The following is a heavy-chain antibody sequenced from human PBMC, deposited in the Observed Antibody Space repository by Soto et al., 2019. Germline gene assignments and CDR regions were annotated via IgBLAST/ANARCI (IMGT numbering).Heavy chain of an antibody. D-gene: IGHD3-16*02. Sequence: GGSLRLSCAASGFTFNNYAMSWVRQAPGKGLEWVSTISFSGFTTYYADSVKGRFTISRDNSKNALYLQMNSLRAEDTAIYYCAKAGLRLEELSKRGPFDYWGQGSLVTVSS. CDR1: GFTFNNYA. J-gene: IGHJ4*02. V-gene: IGHV3-23*01. CDR2: ISFSGFTT. CDR3: AKAGLRLEELSKRGPFDY.